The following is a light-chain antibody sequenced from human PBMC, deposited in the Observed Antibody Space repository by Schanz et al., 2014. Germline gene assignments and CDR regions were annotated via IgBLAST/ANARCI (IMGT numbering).Light chain of an antibody. CDR3: QQYNYYWG. Sequence: DIQMTQSPSTLSASVGDRVTITCRASQSVGTRLAWYQQKPGQAPKVLIHDASSLENGVPPRFSGSGSGTEFTLTISSLQPDDFATYYCQQYNYYWGFGQGTKVEIK. CDR1: QSVGTR. J-gene: IGKJ1*01. V-gene: IGKV1-5*01. CDR2: DAS.